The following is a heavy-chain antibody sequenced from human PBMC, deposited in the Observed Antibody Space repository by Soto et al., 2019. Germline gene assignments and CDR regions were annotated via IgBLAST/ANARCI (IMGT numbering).Heavy chain of an antibody. J-gene: IGHJ4*02. CDR3: AKMPPFVIVVVLPYYFDY. Sequence: GGSLRLSCAASGFTFSSYAMSWVRQAPGKGLEWVSAISGSGGSTYYADSVKGRFTISRDNSKNTLYLQMNSLRAEDTAVYYCAKMPPFVIVVVLPYYFDYWGQGTLVTVSS. CDR2: ISGSGGST. V-gene: IGHV3-23*01. D-gene: IGHD3-22*01. CDR1: GFTFSSYA.